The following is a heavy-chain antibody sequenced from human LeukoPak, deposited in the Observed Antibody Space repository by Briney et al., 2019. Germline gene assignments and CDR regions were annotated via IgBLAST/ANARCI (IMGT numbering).Heavy chain of an antibody. Sequence: GGSLRLSCAASGFTFSSYGMHWVHQAPGMGLEWVAVISYDGSNKYYADSVKGRFTISRDNSKNTLYLQMNSLRAEDTAVYYCAKDREQPKYYFDYWGQGTLVTVSS. V-gene: IGHV3-30*18. CDR2: ISYDGSNK. CDR3: AKDREQPKYYFDY. CDR1: GFTFSSYG. D-gene: IGHD1-26*01. J-gene: IGHJ4*02.